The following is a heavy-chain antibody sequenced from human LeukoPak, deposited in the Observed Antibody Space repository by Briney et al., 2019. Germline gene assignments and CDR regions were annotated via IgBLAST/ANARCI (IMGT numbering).Heavy chain of an antibody. D-gene: IGHD2-2*01. CDR2: IHPSSGGA. Sequence: ASVKVSCKASGCTFTSYYIHWVRQAPGQGLEWMGIIHPSSGGATSAQKFQGRLTMTRDTSTSTVYMELSSLRSEDTAVYYCARDSSASSLADPWGQGTLVTVSS. J-gene: IGHJ5*02. CDR3: ARDSSASSLADP. V-gene: IGHV1-46*01. CDR1: GCTFTSYY.